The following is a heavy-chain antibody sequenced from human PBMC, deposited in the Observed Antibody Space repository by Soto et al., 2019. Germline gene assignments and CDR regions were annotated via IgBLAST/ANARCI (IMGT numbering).Heavy chain of an antibody. Sequence: GGSLRLSCAASGFTFNNYAMNWVRQAPGKGLEWVSGITSNGGSTYYADSVKGRFTMSRDNSKNTLYLQMNSLRAEDTAFYYCAKDHDEDFGYDLDYFDYWGQGTLVTVSS. V-gene: IGHV3-23*01. CDR3: AKDHDEDFGYDLDYFDY. CDR1: GFTFNNYA. CDR2: ITSNGGST. J-gene: IGHJ4*02. D-gene: IGHD5-12*01.